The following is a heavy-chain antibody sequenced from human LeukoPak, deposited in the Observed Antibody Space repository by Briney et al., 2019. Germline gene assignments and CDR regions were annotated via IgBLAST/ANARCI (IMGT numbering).Heavy chain of an antibody. CDR3: AKSIAAAGVDY. D-gene: IGHD6-13*01. J-gene: IGHJ4*02. V-gene: IGHV3-7*03. Sequence: GGSLRLSCVASGFTFTDYFMSWVRQAPGKGLEWVASIKHNGGEKYYVDSVKGRFTISRDNAKNSLYLEMSSLRVEDTAVYYCAKSIAAAGVDYWGQGTLVTVSS. CDR2: IKHNGGEK. CDR1: GFTFTDYF.